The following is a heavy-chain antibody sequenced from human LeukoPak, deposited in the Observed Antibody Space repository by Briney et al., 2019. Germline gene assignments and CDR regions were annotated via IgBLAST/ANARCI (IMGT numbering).Heavy chain of an antibody. D-gene: IGHD1/OR15-1a*01. Sequence: GRSLRLSCAASGFTFSIFSIHWVRQAPGKGLEWVAAISPDGNREYYTESVKGRFTVSRDNSNNMIYLQINSLRGEDSAVYYCAKINNVDDFWGQGTLVTVSS. V-gene: IGHV3-30*18. J-gene: IGHJ4*02. CDR3: AKINNVDDF. CDR1: GFTFSIFS. CDR2: ISPDGNRE.